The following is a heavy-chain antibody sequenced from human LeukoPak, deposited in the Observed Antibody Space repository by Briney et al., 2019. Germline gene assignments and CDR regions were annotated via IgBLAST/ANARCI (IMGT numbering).Heavy chain of an antibody. CDR1: GYTFTVYF. V-gene: IGHV1-2*02. J-gene: IGHJ4*02. CDR3: TRGPAHGGFDY. Sequence: ASVKVSCKASGYTFTVYFLHWVRQAPGQGLEWMGWINSNSGDTHYPQKFQGRVTMTRDTSISIVYMELTILRSDDTAVYYCTRGPAHGGFDYWGQGTLVTVSS. CDR2: INSNSGDT. D-gene: IGHD2-2*01.